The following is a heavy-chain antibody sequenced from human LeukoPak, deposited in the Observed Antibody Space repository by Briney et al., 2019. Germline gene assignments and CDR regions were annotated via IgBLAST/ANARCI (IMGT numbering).Heavy chain of an antibody. Sequence: SETLSLTCAVYGGSFSGYSWNWIRQPPGKGLEWIGEINHSGSTNYNPSLKSRVTISVDTSKNQFSLKLSSVTAADTAVYYCAMRKVAAALDYWGQGTLVTVSS. J-gene: IGHJ4*02. CDR1: GGSFSGYS. D-gene: IGHD6-13*01. V-gene: IGHV4-34*01. CDR3: AMRKVAAALDY. CDR2: INHSGST.